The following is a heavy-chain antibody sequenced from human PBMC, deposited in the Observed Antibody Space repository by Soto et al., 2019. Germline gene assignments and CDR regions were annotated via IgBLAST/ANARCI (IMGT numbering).Heavy chain of an antibody. CDR3: ASPLGYCSSTSCPDYDYYYYGMDV. D-gene: IGHD2-2*01. Sequence: PGESLKISCKGSGYSFTSYWISWVRQMPGKGLEWMGRIDPSDSCTNYSPSFQGHVTISADKSISTAYLQWSSLKASDTAMYYCASPLGYCSSTSCPDYDYYYYGMDVWGQGTTVTVSS. J-gene: IGHJ6*02. CDR1: GYSFTSYW. CDR2: IDPSDSCT. V-gene: IGHV5-10-1*01.